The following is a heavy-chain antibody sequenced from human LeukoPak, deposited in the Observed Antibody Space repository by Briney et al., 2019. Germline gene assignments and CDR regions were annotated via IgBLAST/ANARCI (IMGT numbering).Heavy chain of an antibody. CDR3: AADFRFLEWLPLPSYGMDV. CDR1: GYTLTELS. CDR2: FDPEDGET. D-gene: IGHD3-3*01. Sequence: ASVKVSCKVSGYTLTELSMHWVRQAPGKGLEWMGGFDPEDGETIYAQKFQGRVTMTEDTFTDTAYMELSSLRSEDTAVYYCAADFRFLEWLPLPSYGMDVWGQGTTVTVSS. V-gene: IGHV1-24*01. J-gene: IGHJ6*02.